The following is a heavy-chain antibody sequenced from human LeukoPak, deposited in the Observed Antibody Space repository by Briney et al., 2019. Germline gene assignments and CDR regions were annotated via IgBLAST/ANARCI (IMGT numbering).Heavy chain of an antibody. Sequence: SETLSLTCTVSGGSISSSDYYWGWIRQPPGKGLEWIASIYYSGTTHYNPSHQSRVTMSVDTSKNQFSLKLSSVTAADTAVYYCARAGYGDYYFDYWGQGTLVTVSS. D-gene: IGHD4-17*01. CDR1: GGSISSSDYY. V-gene: IGHV4-39*01. J-gene: IGHJ4*02. CDR2: IYYSGTT. CDR3: ARAGYGDYYFDY.